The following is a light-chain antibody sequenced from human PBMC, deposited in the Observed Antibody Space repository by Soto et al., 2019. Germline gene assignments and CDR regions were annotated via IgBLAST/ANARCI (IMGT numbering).Light chain of an antibody. CDR2: QNN. Sequence: QSVLTQPPSVSAAPGQTVTISCSGSSSNIGEFYVSWYQQLPGTAPKLLIYQNNKRPSGIPDRFSGSKSGTSATLGITGLLTGDEADYYCGTWDSSLSSWLFGGGTKLTVL. CDR3: GTWDSSLSSWL. J-gene: IGLJ3*02. CDR1: SSNIGEFY. V-gene: IGLV1-51*02.